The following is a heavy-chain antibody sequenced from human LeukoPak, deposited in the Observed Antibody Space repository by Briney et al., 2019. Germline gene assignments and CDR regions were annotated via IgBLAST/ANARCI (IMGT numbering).Heavy chain of an antibody. CDR2: INHSGAT. CDR1: GGAFTGYY. J-gene: IGHJ4*02. V-gene: IGHV4-34*01. D-gene: IGHD6-19*01. CDR3: ATPTRGGIAVTGTFGH. Sequence: PSETLSLTCAGSGGAFTGYYWSWIRQPPGKGLEWIGEINHSGATNYNPSLKSRVTISVDTSKNQFSLRLTSVSVADTGVYYCATPTRGGIAVTGTFGHWGQGTQVTVSS.